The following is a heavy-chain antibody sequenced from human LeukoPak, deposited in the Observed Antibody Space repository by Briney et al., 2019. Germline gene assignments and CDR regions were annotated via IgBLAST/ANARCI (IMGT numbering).Heavy chain of an antibody. CDR2: HFYGGVA. Sequence: PSETLSLTCTVSGDSISREGYYWGWIRQPPGKGLEWIGSHFYGGVAYYNRPLKSRVTISIDTPNNQFSLRLTSVTAADTAVYFCVRQGALLRSFGYWGQETLVTVSS. D-gene: IGHD3-3*01. CDR1: GDSISREGYY. V-gene: IGHV4-39*01. CDR3: VRQGALLRSFGY. J-gene: IGHJ4*02.